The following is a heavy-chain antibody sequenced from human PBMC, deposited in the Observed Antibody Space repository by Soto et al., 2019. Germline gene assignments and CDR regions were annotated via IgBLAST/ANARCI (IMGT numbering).Heavy chain of an antibody. CDR2: IYWNDDE. Sequence: SGPTLVNPTQTLTLTCSFSGFSLSTTDMGVGWIRQPPGKALEWLALIYWNDDERYSPSLKNRLTITKDTSKNQVVLTMTNMDPVDTATYYCAHSVVHRWHGSTYYGADSWGQRIPVTVSS. J-gene: IGHJ4*02. CDR3: AHSVVHRWHGSTYYGADS. V-gene: IGHV2-5*01. D-gene: IGHD4-4*01. CDR1: GFSLSTTDMG.